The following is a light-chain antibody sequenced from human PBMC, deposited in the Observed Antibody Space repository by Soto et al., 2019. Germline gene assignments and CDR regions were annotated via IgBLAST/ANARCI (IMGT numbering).Light chain of an antibody. Sequence: EIVLTQSPGTLSLSPGERATLSCRASQSVSSSYFARYKQKPGQAPRLLIYGASSRPTVIPDRFSGSGSGTDFNCTISRLEPDDFVVYYFQQYGSSPYTFGQGTKLESK. V-gene: IGKV3-20*01. CDR1: QSVSSSY. J-gene: IGKJ2*01. CDR3: QQYGSSPYT. CDR2: GAS.